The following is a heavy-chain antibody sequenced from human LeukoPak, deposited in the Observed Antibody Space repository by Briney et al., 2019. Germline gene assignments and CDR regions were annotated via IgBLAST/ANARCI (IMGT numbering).Heavy chain of an antibody. D-gene: IGHD6-13*01. Sequence: GGSLRLSCAASGFTFSSYWMHWVRQAPGKGLVWVSRISSNGSSTTYADSVKGRFTISRDNAKNTLYLQMNSLRAEDTAVYYCGRGGKVEQLVLARWGQGSLVTVSS. J-gene: IGHJ4*02. V-gene: IGHV3-74*01. CDR2: ISSNGSST. CDR3: GRGGKVEQLVLAR. CDR1: GFTFSSYW.